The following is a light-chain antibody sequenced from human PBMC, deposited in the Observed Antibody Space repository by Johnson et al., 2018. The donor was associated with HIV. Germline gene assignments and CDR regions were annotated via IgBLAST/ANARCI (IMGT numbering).Light chain of an antibody. CDR1: SSNIGNNY. V-gene: IGLV1-51*01. Sequence: QSILTQPPSMSAAPGQRVTISCSGSSSNIGNNYVSWYQQVPGAAPKLLIYDNNRRPSGIPDRFSGSKSGTSATLDITGLQTGDEADYYCGTWDTSLSASYVFGTGTKVTVL. CDR2: DNN. CDR3: GTWDTSLSASYV. J-gene: IGLJ1*01.